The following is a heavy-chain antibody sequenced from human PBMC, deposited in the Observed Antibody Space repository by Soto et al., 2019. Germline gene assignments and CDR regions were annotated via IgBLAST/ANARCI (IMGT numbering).Heavy chain of an antibody. CDR1: GFTFTSSA. CDR2: IVVGSGNT. V-gene: IGHV1-58*01. D-gene: IGHD2-2*01. Sequence: VASVKVSCKASGFTFTSSAVQWVRQARGQRLEWIGWIVVGSGNTNYAQKFQERVTITRDMSTSTAYMELSSLRSEDTAVYYCAAISSTSTYYYYHYGMAVWGQGTTVTVSS. CDR3: AAISSTSTYYYYHYGMAV. J-gene: IGHJ6*02.